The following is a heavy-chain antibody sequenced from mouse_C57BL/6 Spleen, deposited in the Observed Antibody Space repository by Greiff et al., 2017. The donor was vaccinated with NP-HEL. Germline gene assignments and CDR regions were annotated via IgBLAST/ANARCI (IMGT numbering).Heavy chain of an antibody. Sequence: QVQLKQSGAELVRPGASVTLSCKASGYTFTDYEMHWVKQTPVHGLEWIGAIDPETGGTAYNQKFKGKAILTADKSSSTAYMQLSSLTSEDSAVYFCARESNSRYFDVWGTGTTVTVSS. CDR1: GYTFTDYE. D-gene: IGHD2-5*01. CDR2: IDPETGGT. V-gene: IGHV1-15*01. J-gene: IGHJ1*03. CDR3: ARESNSRYFDV.